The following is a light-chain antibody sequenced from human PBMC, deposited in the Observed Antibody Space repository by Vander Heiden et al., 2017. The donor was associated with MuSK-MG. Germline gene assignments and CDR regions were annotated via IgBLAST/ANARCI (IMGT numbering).Light chain of an antibody. CDR2: WAS. Sequence: DIVMTQSPDSLAVSLGERATINCTSSQSVFYSSNNKNSLAWYQQKPGQPPKLLIYWASTRESGVPDRFSGSGSGTDFTLTISSLQAEDVAVYYCQQCYSTPRTFGQGTRVXIK. J-gene: IGKJ1*01. CDR1: QSVFYSSNNKNS. V-gene: IGKV4-1*01. CDR3: QQCYSTPRT.